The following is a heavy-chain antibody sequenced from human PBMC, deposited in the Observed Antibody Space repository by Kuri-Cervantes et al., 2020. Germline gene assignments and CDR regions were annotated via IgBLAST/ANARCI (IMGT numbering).Heavy chain of an antibody. V-gene: IGHV1-2*02. Sequence: ASVKVSCKASGYTFTGYYMHWVRQAPGQGLEWMGWINPNSGGTNYAQKFQSRVTMTRDTSISTAYMELSRLRSDDTAVYYCARERIAVAGQLDYWGQGTLVTVSS. CDR1: GYTFTGYY. CDR2: INPNSGGT. D-gene: IGHD6-19*01. CDR3: ARERIAVAGQLDY. J-gene: IGHJ4*02.